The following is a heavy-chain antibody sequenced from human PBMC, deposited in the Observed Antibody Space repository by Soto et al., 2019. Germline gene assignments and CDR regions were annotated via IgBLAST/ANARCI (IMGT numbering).Heavy chain of an antibody. CDR1: GFTFSSYA. V-gene: IGHV3-23*01. D-gene: IGHD5-12*01. CDR2: ISGSGGST. CDR3: AKDLPGYSGYDHDY. J-gene: IGHJ4*02. Sequence: GGSLRLSCAASGFTFSSYAMSWVRQAPGKGLEWVSAISGSGGSTYYPDSVKGRFTISRDNSKNTLYLQMNSRRAEDTAVYYCAKDLPGYSGYDHDYWGQGTLVTVSS.